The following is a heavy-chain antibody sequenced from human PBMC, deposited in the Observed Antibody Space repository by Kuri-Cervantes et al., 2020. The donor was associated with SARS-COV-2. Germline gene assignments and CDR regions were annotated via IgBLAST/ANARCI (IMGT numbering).Heavy chain of an antibody. V-gene: IGHV3-30*01. CDR2: ISYDGSNK. CDR3: ARVDHVVGASL. J-gene: IGHJ4*02. CDR1: GFTFSSYA. Sequence: GGSLRLSCAASGFTFSSYAMHWVRQAPGKGLEWVAVISYDGSNKYYADSVKGRFTISRDNSKNTLYLQMNSLRAEDTAVYYCARVDHVVGASLWGQGTLVTVSS. D-gene: IGHD1-26*01.